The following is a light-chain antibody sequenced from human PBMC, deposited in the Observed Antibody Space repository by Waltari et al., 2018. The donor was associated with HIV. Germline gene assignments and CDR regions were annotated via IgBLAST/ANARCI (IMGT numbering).Light chain of an antibody. CDR1: ANVRGD. V-gene: IGKV1-17*01. J-gene: IGKJ4*01. Sequence: DTQMTQSPSSLSASVGDRLPITCRASANVRGDLGWCQQTAGKAPKRLIYAVSNLQGGVPARFNGSGFATEFTLTISSLQPEDFATYYCLQYNAFPLTFGGGTRV. CDR3: LQYNAFPLT. CDR2: AVS.